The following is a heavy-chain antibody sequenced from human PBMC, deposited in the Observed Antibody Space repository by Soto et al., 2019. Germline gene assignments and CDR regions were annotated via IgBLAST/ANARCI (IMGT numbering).Heavy chain of an antibody. J-gene: IGHJ5*02. D-gene: IGHD2-2*01. CDR1: GGSISSGGYY. Sequence: QVQLQESGPGLVKPSQTLSLTCTVSGGSISSGGYYWSWIRQHPGKGLEWIGYIYYSGSTYYNPFLKSRVTISVDTSKNQFSLKLSSVTAADTAVYYCARTDGYCSSTSCQTGWFDPWGQGTLVTVSS. V-gene: IGHV4-31*03. CDR3: ARTDGYCSSTSCQTGWFDP. CDR2: IYYSGST.